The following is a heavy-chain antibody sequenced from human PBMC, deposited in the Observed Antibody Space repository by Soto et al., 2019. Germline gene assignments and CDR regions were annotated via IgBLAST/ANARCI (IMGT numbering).Heavy chain of an antibody. CDR3: ATRYSYVHF. D-gene: IGHD5-18*01. J-gene: IGHJ4*02. CDR2: INPNSGDT. V-gene: IGHV1-2*02. Sequence: ASVKVSCKSSGYAFTGYYIHWVRQAPGQGLEWKGWINPNSGDTNYAQKFQGRVTMTRDTSFSTAYMELSSLRSDDTAVYYCATRYSYVHFWCQGTLVTVSS. CDR1: GYAFTGYY.